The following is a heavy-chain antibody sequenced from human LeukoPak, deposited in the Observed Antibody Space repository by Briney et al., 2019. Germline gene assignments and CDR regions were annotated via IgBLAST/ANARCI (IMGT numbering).Heavy chain of an antibody. V-gene: IGHV4-34*01. CDR2: INHSGST. Sequence: SETLSLTCAVYGGSFSGYYWSWIRQPPGKGLEWIGEINHSGSTNYNPSLKSRVTISVDTSKSQFSLKLSSVTAADTAVYYCARGWGNYDFWSQGTLVTVSS. CDR1: GGSFSGYY. D-gene: IGHD3-3*01. J-gene: IGHJ4*02. CDR3: ARGWGNYDF.